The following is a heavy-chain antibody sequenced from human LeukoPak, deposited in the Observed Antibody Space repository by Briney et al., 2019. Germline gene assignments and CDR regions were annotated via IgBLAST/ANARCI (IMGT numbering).Heavy chain of an antibody. D-gene: IGHD3-9*01. CDR1: GYTFTSYG. Sequence: ASVKVSCKASGYTFTSYGISWVRQAPGQGLEWMGWINPNSGGTNYAQKFQGRVTMTRDTSISTAYMELSRLRSDDTAVYYCARGPTYYDILTGYPTGDYWGQGTLVTVSS. V-gene: IGHV1-2*02. J-gene: IGHJ4*02. CDR3: ARGPTYYDILTGYPTGDY. CDR2: INPNSGGT.